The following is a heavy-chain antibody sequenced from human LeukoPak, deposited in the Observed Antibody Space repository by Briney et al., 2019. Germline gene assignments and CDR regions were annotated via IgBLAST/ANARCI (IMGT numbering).Heavy chain of an antibody. D-gene: IGHD3-22*01. CDR2: IWYDGSNK. CDR3: VKTYYYDSSAYYFDY. Sequence: PGGSLRLSCAASGFTFSSYGMHWVRQAPGKGLEWVAVIWYDGSNKFYADSVKGRFTISKDNARSTLYLQMDSLRAEDTAVYYCVKTYYYDSSAYYFDYWGQGTLVTVSS. CDR1: GFTFSSYG. V-gene: IGHV3-33*03. J-gene: IGHJ4*02.